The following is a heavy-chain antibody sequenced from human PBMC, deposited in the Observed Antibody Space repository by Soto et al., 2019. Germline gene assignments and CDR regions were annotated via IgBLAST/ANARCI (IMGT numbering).Heavy chain of an antibody. D-gene: IGHD6-13*01. CDR2: IIPIFGTA. V-gene: IGHV1-69*01. CDR3: ARDVVAARGWYFDL. J-gene: IGHJ2*01. Sequence: QVQLVQSGAEVKKPGSSVKVSCKASGGTFSSYAISWVRQAPGQGLEWMGGIIPIFGTANYAQKFQGRVTITADESTSTAYMELSSLRSDDTAVYYCARDVVAARGWYFDLWGRGTLVTVSS. CDR1: GGTFSSYA.